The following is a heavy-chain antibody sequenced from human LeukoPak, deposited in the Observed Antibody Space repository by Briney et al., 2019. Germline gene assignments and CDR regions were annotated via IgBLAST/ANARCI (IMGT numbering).Heavy chain of an antibody. D-gene: IGHD4-17*01. CDR2: ISAYNGNT. J-gene: IGHJ4*02. CDR3: ARDDYGDPRGGPNDY. CDR1: GYTFTSYG. V-gene: IGHV1-18*04. Sequence: ASVKVSCKASGYTFTSYGISWVRQAPGQGLEWMGWISAYNGNTNYAQKLQVRVTMTTDTSTSTAYMELRSLRSDDTAVCYCARDDYGDPRGGPNDYWGQGTLVTVSS.